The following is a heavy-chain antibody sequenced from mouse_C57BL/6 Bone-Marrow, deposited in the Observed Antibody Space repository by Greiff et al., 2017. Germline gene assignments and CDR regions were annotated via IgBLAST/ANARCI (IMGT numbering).Heavy chain of an antibody. Sequence: VQLQQPGAELVKPGASVKLSCKASGYTFTSYWMQWVKQRPGQGLEWIGEIDPSDGDTNYNQKFKGKATLTVDTSSSTAYMQLSSLTSEDSAVYYCAIDSSRTWFAYWGQGTLVTVSA. CDR2: IDPSDGDT. CDR3: AIDSSRTWFAY. J-gene: IGHJ3*01. D-gene: IGHD1-1*01. CDR1: GYTFTSYW. V-gene: IGHV1-50*01.